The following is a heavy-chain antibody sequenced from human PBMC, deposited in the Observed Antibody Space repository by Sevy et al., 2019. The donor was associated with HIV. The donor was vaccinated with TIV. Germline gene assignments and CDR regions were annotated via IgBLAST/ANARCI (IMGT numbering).Heavy chain of an antibody. V-gene: IGHV3-21*04. Sequence: GGSLRLSCAASGFNFRTYSMNWVRQAPDKGLEWLSSVRDDSRYIDYSDSVKGRFTISRANAKNLLFLQMNNLRVEDTAIYYCARDFTIFGVVSGIDYWGQGNLVTVSS. CDR2: VRDDSRYI. CDR1: GFNFRTYS. CDR3: ARDFTIFGVVSGIDY. D-gene: IGHD3-3*01. J-gene: IGHJ4*02.